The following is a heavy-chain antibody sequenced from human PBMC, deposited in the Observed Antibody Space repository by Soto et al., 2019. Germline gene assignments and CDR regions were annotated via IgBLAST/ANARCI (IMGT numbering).Heavy chain of an antibody. CDR3: ARDVAAAGTSPFVDY. CDR1: GFTFSSYW. CDR2: IKQDGSEK. Sequence: GGSLRLSCAASGFTFSSYWMSWVRQAPGKGLEWVANIKQDGSEKYYVDSVKGRFTISRDNAKNSLYLQMNSLRAEDTAVYYCARDVAAAGTSPFVDYWGQGTLVTVSS. D-gene: IGHD6-13*01. V-gene: IGHV3-7*01. J-gene: IGHJ4*02.